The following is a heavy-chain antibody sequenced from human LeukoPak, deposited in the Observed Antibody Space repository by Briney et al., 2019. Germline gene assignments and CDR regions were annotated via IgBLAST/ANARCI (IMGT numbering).Heavy chain of an antibody. CDR2: NYSGGST. V-gene: IGHV3-53*01. CDR1: GFTVSSNY. Sequence: PGGPLRLSCAASGFTVSSNYMSWVRQAPGKGLEWVSVNYSGGSTYYADSVKGRFTISRDNSKNTLYLQMNSLRAEDTAVYYCARVARGAFDIWGQGTMVTVSS. CDR3: ARVARGAFDI. J-gene: IGHJ3*02.